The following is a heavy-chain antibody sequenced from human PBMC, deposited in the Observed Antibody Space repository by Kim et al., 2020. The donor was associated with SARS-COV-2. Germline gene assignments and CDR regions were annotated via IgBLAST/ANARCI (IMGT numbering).Heavy chain of an antibody. V-gene: IGHV3-43*02. CDR3: ARGGQWLIRN. J-gene: IGHJ4*02. CDR1: GFTFDDYA. CDR2: IKRDGVTT. Sequence: GGSLRLSCAASGFTFDDYAMHWVRQVPGKGLEWVSLIKRDGVTTNYADSVKGRFTISRDNSKRSLYLHMTSLRSEDTALYYCARGGQWLIRNWGQGTQVTVSS. D-gene: IGHD6-19*01.